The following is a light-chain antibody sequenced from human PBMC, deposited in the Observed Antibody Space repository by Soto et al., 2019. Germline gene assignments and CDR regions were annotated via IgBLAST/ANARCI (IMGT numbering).Light chain of an antibody. Sequence: AIQLTQSPSSLSASVGDRVTITCRASQGIRSALGWYQQKPVKVPKLLIYAASTLQSGVPSRFSGSGFGTDFTLTISSLQPEDFATYYCLLDYAYFWAFGQGTKVEVK. J-gene: IGKJ1*01. CDR1: QGIRSA. CDR2: AAS. V-gene: IGKV1-6*01. CDR3: LLDYAYFWA.